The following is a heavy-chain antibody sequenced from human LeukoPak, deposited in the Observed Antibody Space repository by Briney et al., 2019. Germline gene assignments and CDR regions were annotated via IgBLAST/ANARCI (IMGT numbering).Heavy chain of an antibody. CDR2: IFYNEGT. CDR3: ARGTAQGYDFWSGYYRLDY. D-gene: IGHD3-3*01. J-gene: IGHJ4*02. Sequence: SETLSLTCTVSSGSFRTYYWSWIRQPPGKGLEWIGYIFYNEGTSYNPSLKSRVTISVDTSNNQLSLKVNSVTAADTAVYYCARGTAQGYDFWSGYYRLDYWGQGTLVTVSS. CDR1: SGSFRTYY. V-gene: IGHV4-59*01.